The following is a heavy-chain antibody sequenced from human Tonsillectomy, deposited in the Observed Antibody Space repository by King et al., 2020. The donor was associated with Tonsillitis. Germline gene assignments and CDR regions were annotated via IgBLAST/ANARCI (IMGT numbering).Heavy chain of an antibody. CDR3: ARGRGVGATPYYY. D-gene: IGHD1-26*01. V-gene: IGHV4-39*01. Sequence: QLQESGPGLVKPSETLSLTCTVSGGSISSSSYYWGWIRQPPGKGLEWIGNIYSSGSTYYNPSLKSRVTISVDTSKNQFSLKLSSVTAADTAVYYCARGRGVGATPYYYWGQGPLVTVSS. CDR2: IYSSGST. CDR1: GGSISSSSYY. J-gene: IGHJ4*02.